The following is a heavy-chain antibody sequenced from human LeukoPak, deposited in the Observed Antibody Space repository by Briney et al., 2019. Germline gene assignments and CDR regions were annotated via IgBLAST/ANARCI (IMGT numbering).Heavy chain of an antibody. CDR3: ARRDVMLHSAFDI. CDR1: GGSISSYY. V-gene: IGHV4-59*08. D-gene: IGHD2-8*01. J-gene: IGHJ3*02. CDR2: IYYSGST. Sequence: SETLSLTCTVSGGSISSYYWSWIRQPPGKGLEWIGYIYYSGSTNYNPSLKSRATISVDTSKNQFSQKLSSVTAADTAVYYCARRDVMLHSAFDIWGQGTMVTVSS.